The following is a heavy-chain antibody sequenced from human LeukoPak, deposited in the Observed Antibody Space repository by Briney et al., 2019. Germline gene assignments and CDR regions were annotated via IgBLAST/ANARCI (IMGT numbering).Heavy chain of an antibody. J-gene: IGHJ4*02. CDR3: AREVISTPSYFDY. D-gene: IGHD2-2*01. Sequence: GGSLRLSCAASGFTFSSSFIYWVRRAPGKGLEWVSFIHRDDETYYADSVKGRFTMSRDSSKNTLYLQMNSLGADDTAVYYCAREVISTPSYFDYWGQGILVTVSS. V-gene: IGHV3-53*01. CDR1: GFTFSSSF. CDR2: IHRDDET.